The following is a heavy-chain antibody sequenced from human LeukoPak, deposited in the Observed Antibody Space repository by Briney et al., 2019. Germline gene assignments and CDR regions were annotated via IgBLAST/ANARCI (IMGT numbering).Heavy chain of an antibody. D-gene: IGHD6-19*01. CDR1: GISVSSNY. J-gene: IGHJ4*02. CDR3: AKVRDTSGWYHFDN. Sequence: GGSLRLSCAASGISVSSNYMSWVRQAPGKGLEWVSIIYSDGPTYYADSVKGRFTISRDNSRNTLHLEMNSLRAEDTAVYYCAKVRDTSGWYHFDNWGQGTLVTVSS. V-gene: IGHV3-66*01. CDR2: IYSDGPT.